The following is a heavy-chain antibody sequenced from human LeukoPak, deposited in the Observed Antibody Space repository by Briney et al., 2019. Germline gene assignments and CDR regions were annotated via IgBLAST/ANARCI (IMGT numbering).Heavy chain of an antibody. CDR1: EFTFSNYS. CDR3: ARESGFGALFPHCMDV. V-gene: IGHV3-48*04. D-gene: IGHD3-10*01. Sequence: GGSLRLSCVASEFTFSNYSMCWVRQAPGKGLEWVSYITSSSSIIYYADSVKGRFTISRDNAKNSLYLQMNSLRAEDTAMYYCARESGFGALFPHCMDVWGQGTTVIVSS. J-gene: IGHJ6*02. CDR2: ITSSSSII.